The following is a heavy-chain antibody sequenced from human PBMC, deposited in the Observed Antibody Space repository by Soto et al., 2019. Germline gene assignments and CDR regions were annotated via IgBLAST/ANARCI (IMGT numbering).Heavy chain of an antibody. CDR3: AKEVEMATIRYYFDY. CDR1: GFTFSSYA. J-gene: IGHJ4*02. D-gene: IGHD5-12*01. Sequence: VGSLRLSCAASGFTFSSYAMSWVRQAPGKGLEWVSAISGSGGSTYYADSVKGRFTISRDNSKNTLYLQMNSLRAEDTAVYYCAKEVEMATIRYYFDYWGQGTLVTVSS. CDR2: ISGSGGST. V-gene: IGHV3-23*01.